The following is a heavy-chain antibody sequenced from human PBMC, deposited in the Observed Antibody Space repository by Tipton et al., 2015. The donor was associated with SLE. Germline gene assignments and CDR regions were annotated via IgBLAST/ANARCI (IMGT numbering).Heavy chain of an antibody. CDR2: ISTYNGNT. V-gene: IGHV1-18*01. J-gene: IGHJ5*02. CDR1: GYRFSDHG. CDR3: AVDRGTCILTFCRRKWFDP. Sequence: QSGAEVKKPGASVKVSCKASGYRFSDHGISWVRQAPGQGLEWMGWISTYNGNTNFAQKFQGRVIMTTDASTNTAYMELRSLTSDDTAVYYCAVDRGTCILTFCRRKWFDPWGQGILVTVTS. D-gene: IGHD1/OR15-1a*01.